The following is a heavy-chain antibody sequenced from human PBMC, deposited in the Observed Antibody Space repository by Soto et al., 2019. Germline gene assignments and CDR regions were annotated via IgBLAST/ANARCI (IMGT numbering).Heavy chain of an antibody. J-gene: IGHJ4*02. CDR3: AKYGGWSLAVAGLFYD. Sequence: PGGSLRLSCVVSGSTFSSDDMSWVRQAPGRGLEWVSGISDSGGSTYYADSVKGRFTISRDNAKNTLYLQMKSLRVEDTALYYCAKYGGWSLAVAGLFYDWGTGSQVTVSS. CDR2: ISDSGGST. D-gene: IGHD6-19*01. CDR1: GSTFSSDD. V-gene: IGHV3-23*01.